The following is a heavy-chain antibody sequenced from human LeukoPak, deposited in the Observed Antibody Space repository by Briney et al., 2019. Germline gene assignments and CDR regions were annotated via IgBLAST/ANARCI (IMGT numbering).Heavy chain of an antibody. Sequence: SETLSLTCPVSGGSISSYYWSWIRQPPGKGLEWIGYVYYSGSTNYNPSLKSRVTISVDTSKNQFSLRLNSVTAADTAVYYCARTTRITMIVMVSDYWGQGTLVTVSS. J-gene: IGHJ4*02. D-gene: IGHD3-22*01. V-gene: IGHV4-59*01. CDR3: ARTTRITMIVMVSDY. CDR1: GGSISSYY. CDR2: VYYSGST.